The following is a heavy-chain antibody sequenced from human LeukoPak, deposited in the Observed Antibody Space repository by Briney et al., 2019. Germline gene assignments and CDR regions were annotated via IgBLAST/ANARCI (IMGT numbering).Heavy chain of an antibody. D-gene: IGHD2-8*01. J-gene: IGHJ6*03. CDR2: IFTSGST. V-gene: IGHV4-61*02. Sequence: SETPSLTCAVSGGSISSGSYYWSWIRQPAGKGLEWIGRIFTSGSTNYNPSLKSRVTISVDTSKNQFSLRLSSVTAADTAVYYCARDVDCTNGVCYPTYYYYMDVWGKGTTVTVSS. CDR3: ARDVDCTNGVCYPTYYYYMDV. CDR1: GGSISSGSYY.